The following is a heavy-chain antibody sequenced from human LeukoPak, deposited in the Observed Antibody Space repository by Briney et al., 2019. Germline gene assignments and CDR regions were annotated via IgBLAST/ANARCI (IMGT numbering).Heavy chain of an antibody. Sequence: GGSLRLSCAASGFTFSSYDMSWVRQAPGKGLNWVSSISGSGANTHYADSVKGRFTISRGNSKNTLYLQMNSLRAEDTAVYYCARSVGELRFDYWGQGTLVTVSS. D-gene: IGHD1-26*01. CDR3: ARSVGELRFDY. CDR2: ISGSGANT. J-gene: IGHJ4*02. CDR1: GFTFSSYD. V-gene: IGHV3-23*01.